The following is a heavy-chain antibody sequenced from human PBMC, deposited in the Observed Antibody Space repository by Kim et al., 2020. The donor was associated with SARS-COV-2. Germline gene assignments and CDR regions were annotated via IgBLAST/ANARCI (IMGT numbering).Heavy chain of an antibody. V-gene: IGHV1-18*01. Sequence: ASVKVSCKASGYTFTSYGISWVRQAPGQGLEWMGWISAYNGNTNYAQKLQGRVTMTTDTSTSTAYMELRSLRSDDTAVYYCARDGRFLDDGVPFDYWGQGTLVTVSS. D-gene: IGHD3-3*01. CDR3: ARDGRFLDDGVPFDY. CDR2: ISAYNGNT. J-gene: IGHJ4*02. CDR1: GYTFTSYG.